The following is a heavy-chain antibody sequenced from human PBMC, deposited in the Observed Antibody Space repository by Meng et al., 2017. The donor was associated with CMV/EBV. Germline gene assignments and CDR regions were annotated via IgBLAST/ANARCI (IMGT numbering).Heavy chain of an antibody. CDR1: GYRFITSD. CDR2: ISPYNGKR. J-gene: IGHJ4*02. D-gene: IGHD1-26*01. CDR3: ARSLDTWGSPYY. Sequence: ASVKVSCKASGYRFITSDIMWVQQAPGQGLEWMGWISPYNGKRNYAQKIEGRVTLTTDTSTSTAYMELTNLRSDDTAVYYCARSLDTWGSPYYWGQGTLVTVSS. V-gene: IGHV1-18*01.